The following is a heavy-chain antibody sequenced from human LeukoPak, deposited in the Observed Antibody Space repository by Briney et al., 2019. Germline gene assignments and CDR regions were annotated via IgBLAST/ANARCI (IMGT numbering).Heavy chain of an antibody. CDR1: GDSVSGISFD. CDR2: IQYSGST. Sequence: PSETLSLTCTVSGDSVSGISFDWGWIRQPPGKGLQYIGYIQYSGSTNYNPSLKSRVTISVDTSKNQFSLKLSSVTAADTAVYYCARYYDSSGYWSTPHFDYWGQGTLVTVSS. J-gene: IGHJ4*02. CDR3: ARYYDSSGYWSTPHFDY. D-gene: IGHD3-22*01. V-gene: IGHV4-61*01.